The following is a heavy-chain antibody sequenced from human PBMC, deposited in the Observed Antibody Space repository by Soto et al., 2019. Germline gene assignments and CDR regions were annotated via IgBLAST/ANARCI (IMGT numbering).Heavy chain of an antibody. CDR3: ARSGDNYNRLDY. CDR2: SSNSGTFS. Sequence: GGSLRLSCEGSGFTFSYYYISWIRQAPGKGLEWISYSSNSGTFSRYADSVKGRFSISKDNTKNLLYLQMNSLRAEDTAVYYCARSGDNYNRLDYWGQGTPVTVSS. J-gene: IGHJ4*02. V-gene: IGHV3-11*06. D-gene: IGHD1-1*01. CDR1: GFTFSYYY.